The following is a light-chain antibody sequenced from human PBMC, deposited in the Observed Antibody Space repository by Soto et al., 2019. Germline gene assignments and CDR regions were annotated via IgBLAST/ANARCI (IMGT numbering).Light chain of an antibody. CDR2: AAS. CDR3: QQYNNWPRT. V-gene: IGKV3-15*01. CDR1: QIVNTN. Sequence: IVMTQSPAALSVSPGDSATLSCRASQIVNTNVAWYQQRPGQAPRLLIFAASTRATGVAARLSGSGSGTKFTLTVDSLQSEDFAVYYCQQYNNWPRTFGQGTKVDI. J-gene: IGKJ1*01.